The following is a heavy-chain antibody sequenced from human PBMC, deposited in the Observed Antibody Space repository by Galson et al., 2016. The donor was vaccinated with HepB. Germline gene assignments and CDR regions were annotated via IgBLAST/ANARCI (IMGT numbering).Heavy chain of an antibody. CDR1: GDSVSSEHYH. CDR3: AALGVGRGGAGY. D-gene: IGHD3-16*01. CDR2: TYSGQGN. V-gene: IGHV4-61*01. J-gene: IGHJ4*02. Sequence: SETLSLTCTVSGDSVSSEHYHWMWIRQSAGKGLEWMGHTYSGQGNSYNPSLWSRVAISIDTSRSQLSLTLTSVTAADTAVYFCAALGVGRGGAGYWGQGTLVTVSS.